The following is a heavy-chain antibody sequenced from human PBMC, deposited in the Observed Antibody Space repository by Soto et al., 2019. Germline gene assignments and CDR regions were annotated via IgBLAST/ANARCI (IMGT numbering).Heavy chain of an antibody. D-gene: IGHD3-10*01. CDR2: IYYSGST. J-gene: IGHJ4*02. CDR1: GGSISSSYY. Sequence: QLQLQESGPGLVKPSETLSLTCTVSGGSISSSYYWGWIRQPPGKGLEWIGSIYYSGSTYYNPSLKSRVTISVDTSKNQFSPKLSSVTAADTAVYYCATLWFGEADYWGQGTLVTVSS. V-gene: IGHV4-39*01. CDR3: ATLWFGEADY.